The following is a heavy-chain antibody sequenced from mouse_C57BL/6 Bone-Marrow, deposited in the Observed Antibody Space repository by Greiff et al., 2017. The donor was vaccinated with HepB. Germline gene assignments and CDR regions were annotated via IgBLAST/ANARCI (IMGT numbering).Heavy chain of an antibody. Sequence: QVQLQQSGAELSRPGASVKMSCKASGYTFTSYTMHWVKQRPGQGLEWIGYINPSSGYTKYNQKFKDKATLTADKSSSTAYMQLSSLTSEDSAVYYCARYFHYYGSSYAWFAYWGQGTLVTVSA. CDR3: ARYFHYYGSSYAWFAY. J-gene: IGHJ3*01. D-gene: IGHD1-1*01. CDR1: GYTFTSYT. V-gene: IGHV1-4*01. CDR2: INPSSGYT.